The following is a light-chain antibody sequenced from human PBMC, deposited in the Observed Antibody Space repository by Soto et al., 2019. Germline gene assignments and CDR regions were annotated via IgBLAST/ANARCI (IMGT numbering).Light chain of an antibody. CDR3: QQRSNWPT. V-gene: IGKV3-11*01. Sequence: EIALTQSPATLSLSPGERATLYCRASQSVSSYLAWYQQKPGQAPRLLIYDASNRATGIPARFSGSGSGTDFTLTISSLEPEDFAVYYCQQRSNWPTFGGGTKVDI. CDR1: QSVSSY. J-gene: IGKJ4*01. CDR2: DAS.